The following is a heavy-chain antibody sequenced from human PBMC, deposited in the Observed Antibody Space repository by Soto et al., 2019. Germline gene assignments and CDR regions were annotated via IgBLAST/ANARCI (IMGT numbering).Heavy chain of an antibody. D-gene: IGHD6-13*01. CDR1: GFTFSSYA. CDR2: ISGSGGST. CDR3: AKGGSSWMSGYNWFDA. V-gene: IGHV3-23*04. Sequence: EVQLVESGGGVVQPGGSLRLSCAASGFTFSSYAMSWVRQAPGKGLEWVSAISGSGGSTYYADSVKGRFTISRDNSKNTLYLQINSLRAEDTVVYYCAKGGSSWMSGYNWFDAWGQGTLVTVSS. J-gene: IGHJ5*01.